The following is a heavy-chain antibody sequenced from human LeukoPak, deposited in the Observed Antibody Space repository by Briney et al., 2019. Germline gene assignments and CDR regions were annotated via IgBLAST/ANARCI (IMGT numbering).Heavy chain of an antibody. V-gene: IGHV3-64D*09. CDR3: VKSALNYGANWFDP. CDR1: GGSISGSSYY. J-gene: IGHJ5*02. CDR2: ITSNGDTT. Sequence: QTSETLSLTCTVSGGSISGSSYYWAWVRQAPGKGLDYISSITSNGDTTYYADSVKGRFTISRGNSKNTLYLQMSSLRAEDTAVYYCVKSALNYGANWFDPWGQGTLVTVSS. D-gene: IGHD4/OR15-4a*01.